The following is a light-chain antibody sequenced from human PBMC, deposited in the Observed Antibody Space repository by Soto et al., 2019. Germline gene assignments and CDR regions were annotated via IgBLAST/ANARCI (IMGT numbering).Light chain of an antibody. V-gene: IGKV1-5*02. Sequence: GARVTIITRASQSIRSWLAWYQQKPGKAPQPLLHDASNLEGGVPSRFRGSGSGTDFTLTISSLQADDVGAYFCKQYHSFSHTFGRGTKVEVK. J-gene: IGKJ1*01. CDR2: DAS. CDR3: KQYHSFSHT. CDR1: QSIRSW.